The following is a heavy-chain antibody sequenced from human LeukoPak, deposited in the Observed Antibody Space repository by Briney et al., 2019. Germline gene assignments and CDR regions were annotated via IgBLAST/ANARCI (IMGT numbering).Heavy chain of an antibody. Sequence: GGSLRLSCSASGFTFSSYPMHWVRQAPGKGLEYVSAISDNGGSTYYADSVKGRFTISRDNSKNTLYLQMRSLRAEDTAVYYCAKDRWHQLVSYPHHYWGQGTLVSVSS. V-gene: IGHV3-64D*09. CDR1: GFTFSSYP. CDR3: AKDRWHQLVSYPHHY. J-gene: IGHJ4*02. D-gene: IGHD6-13*01. CDR2: ISDNGGST.